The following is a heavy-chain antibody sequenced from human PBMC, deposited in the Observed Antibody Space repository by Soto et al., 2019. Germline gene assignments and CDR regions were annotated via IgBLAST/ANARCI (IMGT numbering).Heavy chain of an antibody. CDR2: IMPIFGST. D-gene: IGHD3-10*01. CDR3: AREGQEMAMIRFDY. Sequence: QVQLVQSGAEVKKPGSPLKVPGKLLEAPSTAILLTWVRQPPGHGLEWIGGIMPIFGSTNYAQKFQGRVTITADSSTTTVYMELSGLRSEDTAVYYCAREGQEMAMIRFDYWGQGTLITVSS. CDR1: EAPSTAIL. J-gene: IGHJ4*02. V-gene: IGHV1-69*06.